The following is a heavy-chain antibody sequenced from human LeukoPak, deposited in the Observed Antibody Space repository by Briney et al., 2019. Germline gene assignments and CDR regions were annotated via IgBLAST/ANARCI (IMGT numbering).Heavy chain of an antibody. J-gene: IGHJ4*02. CDR1: GGSISSGSYY. CDR2: IYTSGST. D-gene: IGHD3-16*01. Sequence: PSETLSLTCTVSGGSISSGSYYWRWIRQPAGKELEWIGRIYTSGSTNYNPSLKSRVTISVDTSKNQFSLKLSSVTAADTAVYYCARGLGYWGQGTLVTVSS. V-gene: IGHV4-61*02. CDR3: ARGLGY.